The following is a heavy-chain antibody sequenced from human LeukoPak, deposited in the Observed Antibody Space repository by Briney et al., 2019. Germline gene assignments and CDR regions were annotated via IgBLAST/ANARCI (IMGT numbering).Heavy chain of an antibody. CDR2: IYHSGST. CDR3: ARVRGGNFDY. D-gene: IGHD3-16*01. J-gene: IGHJ4*02. CDR1: GGSISSSNW. Sequence: SETLSLTCAVSGGSISSSNWWSWVRQPPGKGLEWIGEIYHSGSTNYNPSLKSRVTISVDTSKNQFSLKLSSVTAADTAVYYCARVRGGNFDYWGQGTLVTVSS. V-gene: IGHV4-4*02.